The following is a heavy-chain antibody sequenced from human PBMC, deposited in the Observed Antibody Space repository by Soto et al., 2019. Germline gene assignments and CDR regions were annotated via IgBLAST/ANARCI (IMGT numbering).Heavy chain of an antibody. CDR2: ISYDGSNK. V-gene: IGHV3-30-3*01. J-gene: IGHJ6*02. CDR3: AKGTEGGGSCYSWFCYYSGMDV. CDR1: GFTFSSYA. D-gene: IGHD2-15*01. Sequence: GGSLRLSCAASGFTFSSYAMHWVRQAPGKGLEWVAVISYDGSNKYYADSVKGRFTISRDNSKNTLYLQMNSLRAEDTAVYYCAKGTEGGGSCYSWFCYYSGMDVWGQGTTVTVSS.